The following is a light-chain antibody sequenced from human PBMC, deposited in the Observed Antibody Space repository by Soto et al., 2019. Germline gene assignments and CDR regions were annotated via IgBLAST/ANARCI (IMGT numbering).Light chain of an antibody. V-gene: IGLV2-14*01. CDR1: MRDVGAYNL. CDR2: EVR. CDR3: SSYTSNSSLI. Sequence: QSALTQPASVSGSPGQSITISCAGTMRDVGAYNLVYWYQQHPGRAPQIIIYEVRNRPSGISFRFSGSKSGNTASLPISGLQAEDEADYYCSSYTSNSSLIFGGGTKLTVL. J-gene: IGLJ2*01.